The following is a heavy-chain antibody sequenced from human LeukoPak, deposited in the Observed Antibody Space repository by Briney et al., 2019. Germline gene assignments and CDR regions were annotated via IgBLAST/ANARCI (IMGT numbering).Heavy chain of an antibody. J-gene: IGHJ4*02. V-gene: IGHV1-2*02. CDR1: GYTFTGYY. CDR2: INPNSGGT. Sequence: GASVKVSCKASGYTFTGYYMHWVRQAPGQGLEWMGWINPNSGGTNYAQKFQGRVTMTRDTSISTAYMELCRLRSDDTAVYYRSRVYDSSGYDPSGFDYWGQGTLVTVSS. CDR3: SRVYDSSGYDPSGFDY. D-gene: IGHD3-22*01.